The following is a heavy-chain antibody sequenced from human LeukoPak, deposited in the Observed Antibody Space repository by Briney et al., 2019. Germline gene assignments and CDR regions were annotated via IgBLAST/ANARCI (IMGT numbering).Heavy chain of an antibody. Sequence: SETLSLTCAVSSDFFTTSHWWSWVRQPPGKGLEWIGEISEGGMTNYNPSLQSRVTMSLDKSKRQFSLKLTSVTAADTATYFCARVIPHGWRQNDFWGQGTLVTVSS. D-gene: IGHD3-3*01. V-gene: IGHV4-4*02. CDR3: ARVIPHGWRQNDF. J-gene: IGHJ4*02. CDR2: ISEGGMT. CDR1: SDFFTTSHW.